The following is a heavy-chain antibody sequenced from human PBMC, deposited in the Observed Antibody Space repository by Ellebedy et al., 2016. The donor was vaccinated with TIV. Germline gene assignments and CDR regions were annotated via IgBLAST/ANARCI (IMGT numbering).Heavy chain of an antibody. D-gene: IGHD5-12*01. Sequence: GESLKISXAASGFTFSSYGMHWVRQAPGKGLEWVAVISYDGSNKYYADSVKGRFTISRDNSENTLYLQMNSLRAEDTAVYYCAKDTYSGYGDGAPPNYWGQGTLVTVSS. J-gene: IGHJ4*02. CDR2: ISYDGSNK. V-gene: IGHV3-30*18. CDR3: AKDTYSGYGDGAPPNY. CDR1: GFTFSSYG.